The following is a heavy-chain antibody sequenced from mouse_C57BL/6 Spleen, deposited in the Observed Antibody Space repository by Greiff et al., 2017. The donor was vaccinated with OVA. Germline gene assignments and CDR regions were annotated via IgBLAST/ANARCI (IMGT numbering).Heavy chain of an antibody. J-gene: IGHJ3*01. D-gene: IGHD4-1*01. CDR3: ARLGDFSWFAY. CDR2: IYPGSGNT. CDR1: GYSFTSYY. Sequence: VQLVESGPELVKPGASVKISCKASGYSFTSYYIHWVKQRPGQGLEWIGWIYPGSGNTKYNEKFKGKATLTADTSSSTAYMQLSSLTSEDSAVYYCARLGDFSWFAYWGQGTLVTVSA. V-gene: IGHV1-66*01.